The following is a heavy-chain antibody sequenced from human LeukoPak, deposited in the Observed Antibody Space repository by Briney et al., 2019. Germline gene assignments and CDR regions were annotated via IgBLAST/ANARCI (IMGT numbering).Heavy chain of an antibody. Sequence: PGGSLRLSCSASGFSVDSNYMSWVRQAPGKGLEWVSVIYSNGKEYYAESAKGRFTISRDISKNSLDLQMNRLRGEDTAVYYCARESPTSGIDSWGQGTLFIVSS. CDR3: ARESPTSGIDS. D-gene: IGHD2-15*01. J-gene: IGHJ5*01. V-gene: IGHV3-53*01. CDR1: GFSVDSNY. CDR2: IYSNGKE.